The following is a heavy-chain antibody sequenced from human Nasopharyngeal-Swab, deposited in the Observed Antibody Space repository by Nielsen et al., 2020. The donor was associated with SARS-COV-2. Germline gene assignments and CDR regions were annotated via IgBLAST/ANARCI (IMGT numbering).Heavy chain of an antibody. J-gene: IGHJ4*02. CDR1: GFTFSTYD. D-gene: IGHD2-21*01. CDR3: VKGPPAVIHYFDY. CDR2: ISGSGEST. V-gene: IGHV3-23*01. Sequence: GESPKISCAASGFTFSTYDVSWVRQAPGKGLEWVSGISGSGESTHYADSVKGRFTISRDNSKNTLYLQMNSLRAEDTAVYYCVKGPPAVIHYFDYWGQGTLVTVSS.